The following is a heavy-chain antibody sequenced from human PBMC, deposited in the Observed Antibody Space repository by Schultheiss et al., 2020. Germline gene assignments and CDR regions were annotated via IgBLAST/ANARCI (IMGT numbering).Heavy chain of an antibody. CDR3: ATRDSSGWYELDY. CDR1: GGSIDSRNW. J-gene: IGHJ4*02. V-gene: IGHV4-4*02. Sequence: SETLSLTCAVSGGSIDSRNWWGWVRQSPGKGLEWIGEIYHSGSTNYNPSIKSRVTMSIDKPKNQFSLKLNSVTAADTAVYYCATRDSSGWYELDYWGQGTLVNVSS. D-gene: IGHD6-19*01. CDR2: IYHSGST.